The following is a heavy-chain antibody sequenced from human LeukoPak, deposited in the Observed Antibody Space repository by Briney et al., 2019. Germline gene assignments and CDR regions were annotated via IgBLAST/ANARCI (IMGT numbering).Heavy chain of an antibody. V-gene: IGHV1-18*01. CDR1: GYTFTSYG. CDR3: ARGPPYYYGSGSNIPPDY. J-gene: IGHJ4*02. Sequence: ASVKVSCKASGYTFTSYGIGWVRQAPGQGLEWMGWISAYNGNTNYAQKLQGRVTVTTDTSTSTAYMELRSLRSDDTAVYYCARGPPYYYGSGSNIPPDYWGQGTLVTVSS. CDR2: ISAYNGNT. D-gene: IGHD3-10*01.